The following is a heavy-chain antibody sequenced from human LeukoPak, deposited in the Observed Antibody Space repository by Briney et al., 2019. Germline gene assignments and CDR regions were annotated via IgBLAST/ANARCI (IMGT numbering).Heavy chain of an antibody. CDR2: ISAQHGQT. J-gene: IGHJ5*02. D-gene: IGHD5-18*01. V-gene: IGHV1-18*01. Sequence: ASVKVSCKTSGYSENFYGITWVRQVAGQGLEWMGWISAQHGQTEYAPNSQDGVTMTTDTYTNTAYMELRSLRSEDTAVYYCARVTHTELSTWFDPWGQGTLVTVSS. CDR3: ARVTHTELSTWFDP. CDR1: GYSENFYG.